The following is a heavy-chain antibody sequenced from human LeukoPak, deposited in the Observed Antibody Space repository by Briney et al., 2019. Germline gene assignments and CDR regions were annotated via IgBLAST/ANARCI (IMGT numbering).Heavy chain of an antibody. D-gene: IGHD3-10*01. V-gene: IGHV5-51*01. CDR2: IYPGDSDT. Sequence: GESLKISCQGSGYSFTSYWIGWVRQMPGKGLEWMGIIYPGDSDTSYSPSFQGQVTISADKSISTAYLQWSSLKASDTAMYYCARGEPMLWFGELSGWFDPWGQGTLVTVSS. CDR1: GYSFTSYW. CDR3: ARGEPMLWFGELSGWFDP. J-gene: IGHJ5*02.